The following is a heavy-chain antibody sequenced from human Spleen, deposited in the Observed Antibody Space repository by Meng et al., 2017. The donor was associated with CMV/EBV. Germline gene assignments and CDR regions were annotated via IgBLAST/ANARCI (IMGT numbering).Heavy chain of an antibody. CDR1: GYTVSSYW. CDR3: ARHGIPAIRGGY. CDR2: IDPGDSET. D-gene: IGHD3-10*01. Sequence: EGSGYTVSSYWLGWVRQVTGKGLEWMGSIDPGDSETRYSPSFQGQVTISVDKSISTAYLQWRSLKASDTAIYYCARHGIPAIRGGYWGQGALVTVSS. V-gene: IGHV5-51*01. J-gene: IGHJ4*02.